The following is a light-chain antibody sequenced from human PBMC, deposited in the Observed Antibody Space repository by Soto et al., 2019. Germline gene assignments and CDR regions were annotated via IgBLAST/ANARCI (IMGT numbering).Light chain of an antibody. V-gene: IGKV3-11*01. CDR1: QSVRSY. J-gene: IGKJ1*01. CDR3: QQRSNWPT. Sequence: IVLTQSPGTLSLSPGERATLSCRASQSVRSYLAWYQQKPGQAPRLLIYDASNRATGIPARLSGSGSGTVLTLTISSLEPEYFAVYYCQQRSNWPTFGQGTKVDIK. CDR2: DAS.